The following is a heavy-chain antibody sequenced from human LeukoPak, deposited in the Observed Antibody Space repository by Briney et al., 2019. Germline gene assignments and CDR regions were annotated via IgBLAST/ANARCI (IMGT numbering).Heavy chain of an antibody. CDR3: ARVYYDFWSGSNYYYMDV. Sequence: PGGSLRLSCEASGFVFGHSWMSWVRQAPGKGLEWVANINLDGSEINYLDSLTGRLTISRDNAKDSLYLQMNGLRAEDTAVYYCARVYYDFWSGSNYYYMDVWGKGTTVTVSS. V-gene: IGHV3-7*01. CDR2: INLDGSEI. J-gene: IGHJ6*03. D-gene: IGHD3-3*01. CDR1: GFVFGHSW.